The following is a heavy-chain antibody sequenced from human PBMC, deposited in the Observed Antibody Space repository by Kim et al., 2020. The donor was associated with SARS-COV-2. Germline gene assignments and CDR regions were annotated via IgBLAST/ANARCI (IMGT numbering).Heavy chain of an antibody. CDR1: GFTFGDYA. Sequence: GGSLRLSCAASGFTFGDYAMHWVRQAPGKGLEWVSGISWNSGSIGYADSVKDRFTISRDNAKNSLYLQMNSLRAEDTALYYCAKDETDSGYYRFDYWGQGTLVTVSS. V-gene: IGHV3-9*01. D-gene: IGHD3-22*01. CDR2: ISWNSGSI. J-gene: IGHJ4*02. CDR3: AKDETDSGYYRFDY.